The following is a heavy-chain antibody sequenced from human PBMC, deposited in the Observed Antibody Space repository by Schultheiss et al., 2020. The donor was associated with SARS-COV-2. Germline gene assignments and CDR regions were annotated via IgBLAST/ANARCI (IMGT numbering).Heavy chain of an antibody. Sequence: GGSLRLSCAASGFTVSSYSMNWVRQAPGKGLEWVAVISYDGSNKYYADSVKGRFTISRDNSKNTLYLQMNSLKTEDTAVYYCRGTRPSYYYYYYMDVWGKGTTVTVSS. CDR1: GFTVSSYS. V-gene: IGHV3-30*03. D-gene: IGHD2-2*01. CDR3: RGTRPSYYYYYYMDV. J-gene: IGHJ6*03. CDR2: ISYDGSNK.